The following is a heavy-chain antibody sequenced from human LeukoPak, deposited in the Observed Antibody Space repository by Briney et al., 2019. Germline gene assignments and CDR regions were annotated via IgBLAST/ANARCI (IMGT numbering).Heavy chain of an antibody. D-gene: IGHD2-2*03. V-gene: IGHV1-18*01. Sequence: ASVKVSCKASGYTFTSYGISWVRQAPGQGLEWMGWISAYNGNTNYAQKLQGRVTMTTDTSTSTAYMELRSLRSDDTVVYYCARDSVDIVVVPAAIENWFDPWGQGTLVTVSS. J-gene: IGHJ5*02. CDR3: ARDSVDIVVVPAAIENWFDP. CDR1: GYTFTSYG. CDR2: ISAYNGNT.